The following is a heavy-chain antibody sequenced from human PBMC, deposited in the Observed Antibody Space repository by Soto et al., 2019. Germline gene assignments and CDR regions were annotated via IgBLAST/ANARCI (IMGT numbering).Heavy chain of an antibody. CDR3: ARVPNNYYYYYMDV. J-gene: IGHJ6*03. CDR2: MNPNSGNT. CDR1: GYTFTSYD. Sequence: QVQLVQSGAEVKKPGASVKVSCKASGYTFTSYDINWVRQATGQGLEWMGWMNPNSGNTGYAQKFQGRVTMTRNTSISTAYMELRTLRSEDTAVYYCARVPNNYYYYYMDVWGKGTTVTVSS. V-gene: IGHV1-8*01.